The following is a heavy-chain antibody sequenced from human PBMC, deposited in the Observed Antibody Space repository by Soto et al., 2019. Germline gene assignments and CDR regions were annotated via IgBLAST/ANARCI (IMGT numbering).Heavy chain of an antibody. CDR3: ANFYCSGGSCYLVGNYFDY. CDR1: GFTFSSYA. D-gene: IGHD2-15*01. J-gene: IGHJ4*02. Sequence: GGSLRLSCAASGFTFSSYAMSWVRQAPGKGLEWVSAISGSGGSTYYADSVKGRFTISRDNSKNTLYLQMNSLRAEDTAVYYCANFYCSGGSCYLVGNYFDYWGQGTLVTVSS. V-gene: IGHV3-23*01. CDR2: ISGSGGST.